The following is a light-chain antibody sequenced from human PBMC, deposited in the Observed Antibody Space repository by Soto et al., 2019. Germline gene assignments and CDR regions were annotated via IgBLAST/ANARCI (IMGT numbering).Light chain of an antibody. Sequence: EIVLTQSPSTLSLSPGERATLSCRASQSFNSYLAWYQQKPGQAPRLLIYDASNRSTGIPARFSGRGSGTDFTLTISSLELEDFAVYYCQQRSNWPPRVTFGQETRLEIK. V-gene: IGKV3-11*01. J-gene: IGKJ5*01. CDR2: DAS. CDR1: QSFNSY. CDR3: QQRSNWPPRVT.